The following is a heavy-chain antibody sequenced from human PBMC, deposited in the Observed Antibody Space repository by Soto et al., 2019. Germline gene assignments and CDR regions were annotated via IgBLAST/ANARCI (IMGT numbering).Heavy chain of an antibody. J-gene: IGHJ4*02. Sequence: GGSLRLSCAASGFTFSSYGMHWVRQAPGKGLEWVAVISYDGSNKYYADSVKGRFTISRDNSMNTLYRQMNSLRAEDTAVYYCVKVHGKLYYYDSSGYYSAWGQGTLVTVSS. CDR1: GFTFSSYG. V-gene: IGHV3-30*18. CDR2: ISYDGSNK. CDR3: VKVHGKLYYYDSSGYYSA. D-gene: IGHD3-22*01.